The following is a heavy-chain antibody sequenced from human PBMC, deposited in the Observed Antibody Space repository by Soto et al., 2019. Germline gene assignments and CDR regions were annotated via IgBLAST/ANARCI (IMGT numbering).Heavy chain of an antibody. CDR2: IYTSGRT. Sequence: TLSLTXSVSGVSVSIDYLGLSLLPAGKGLEWILRIYTSGRTNYNPYIKSRVTMSVDKSKNQFSLKMSSVTAAATAVYYCARDREDMISENCLETRGQRTLV. D-gene: IGHD2-21*02. J-gene: IGHJ4*02. V-gene: IGHV4-4*07. CDR1: GVSVSIDY. CDR3: ARDREDMISENCLET.